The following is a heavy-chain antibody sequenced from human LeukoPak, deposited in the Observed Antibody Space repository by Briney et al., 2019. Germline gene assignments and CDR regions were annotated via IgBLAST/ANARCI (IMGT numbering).Heavy chain of an antibody. D-gene: IGHD4-17*01. CDR2: ISYDGSNK. CDR3: ARDQFAEEDYGDYDY. Sequence: GGSLRLSCAASGFTFSSYAMHWVRQAPGKGLEWAAVISYDGSNKYYADSVKGRFTISRDNSKNTLYLQMNSLRAEDTAVYYCARDQFAEEDYGDYDYWGQGTLVTVSS. J-gene: IGHJ4*02. V-gene: IGHV3-30-3*01. CDR1: GFTFSSYA.